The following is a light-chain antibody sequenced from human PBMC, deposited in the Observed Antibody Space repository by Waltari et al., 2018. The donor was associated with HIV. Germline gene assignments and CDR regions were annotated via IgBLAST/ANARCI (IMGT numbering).Light chain of an antibody. CDR3: QQYSKTPYT. Sequence: DLVMTQSPDSLALSLGETATINSKSSQTVLFSSKNMNCLTWYQVKPGQPPRLLIYWASTRESGVPDRFSGSGSGTDFTLTITDLQAEDVAVYYCQQYSKTPYTFGQGTKLEI. CDR2: WAS. CDR1: QTVLFSSKNMNC. J-gene: IGKJ2*01. V-gene: IGKV4-1*01.